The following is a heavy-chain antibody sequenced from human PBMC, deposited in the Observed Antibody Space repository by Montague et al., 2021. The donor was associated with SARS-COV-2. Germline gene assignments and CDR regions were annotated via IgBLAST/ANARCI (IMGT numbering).Heavy chain of an antibody. J-gene: IGHJ4*02. CDR2: IYYSGST. V-gene: IGHV4-61*05. CDR3: ARHALGYFDWLNKGYFDY. D-gene: IGHD3-9*01. Sequence: SETLSLTCTVSGGSISSSSYYWGWIRQPPGKGLEWIGYIYYSGSTNYNPSLKSRVTISVDTSKNQFSLKLSSVTAADTAVYYCARHALGYFDWLNKGYFDYWGQGTLVTVSS. CDR1: GGSISSSSYY.